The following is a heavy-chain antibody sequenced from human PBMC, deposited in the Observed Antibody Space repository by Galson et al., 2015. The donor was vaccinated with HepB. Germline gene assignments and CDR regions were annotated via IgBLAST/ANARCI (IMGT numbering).Heavy chain of an antibody. Sequence: SLRLSCAASGFTFSSYAMHWVRQAPGKGLEWVAVISYDGSNKYYADSVKGRFTISRDNSKNTLYLQMNSLRAEDTAVYYCARGYYDLRWNGWFDSWGQGTLVTVSS. D-gene: IGHD3-3*01. CDR2: ISYDGSNK. V-gene: IGHV3-30-3*01. CDR1: GFTFSSYA. J-gene: IGHJ5*01. CDR3: ARGYYDLRWNGWFDS.